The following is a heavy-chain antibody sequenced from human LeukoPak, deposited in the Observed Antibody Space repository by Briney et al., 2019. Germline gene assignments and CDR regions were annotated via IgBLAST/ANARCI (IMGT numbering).Heavy chain of an antibody. CDR2: IYYSGST. J-gene: IGHJ4*02. V-gene: IGHV4-30-4*07. CDR1: GGSISSGGYS. Sequence: SETLSLTCAVSGGSISSGGYSWSWIRQPPGKGLEWIGYIYYSGSTYYNPSLKSRVTISVDTSKNQFSLKLNSVTAADTAVYYCAGFRYSYGPDHFDYWGQGTLVTVSS. CDR3: AGFRYSYGPDHFDY. D-gene: IGHD5-18*01.